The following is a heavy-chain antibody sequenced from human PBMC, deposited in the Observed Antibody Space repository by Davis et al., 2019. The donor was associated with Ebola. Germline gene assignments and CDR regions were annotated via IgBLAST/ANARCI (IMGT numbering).Heavy chain of an antibody. J-gene: IGHJ4*02. Sequence: GSLRLSCAASGFTFSSYAMRWVRQAPGKGLEWVSAITSSGSSTYYADSVKGRFIISRDNSKNTVFLQMTSLRAEDTAVYYCAKRTAGSQAFVDYWGQGTLVTVSS. CDR3: AKRTAGSQAFVDY. V-gene: IGHV3-23*01. CDR2: ITSSGSST. D-gene: IGHD1-1*01. CDR1: GFTFSSYA.